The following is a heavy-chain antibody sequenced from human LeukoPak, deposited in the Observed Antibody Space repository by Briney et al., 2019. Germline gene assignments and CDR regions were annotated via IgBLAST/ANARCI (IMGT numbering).Heavy chain of an antibody. J-gene: IGHJ1*01. Sequence: GESLKISCKGSGYSFTNYWIGWVRQIPGKGLEWMGIFYPGDSDTRYSPSFQGQVTISAEKSISTAYPHWSSRKASDTAMYYCARRGIAVAGTPAEYFQHWGQGTLVTVSS. V-gene: IGHV5-51*01. CDR3: ARRGIAVAGTPAEYFQH. D-gene: IGHD6-19*01. CDR1: GYSFTNYW. CDR2: FYPGDSDT.